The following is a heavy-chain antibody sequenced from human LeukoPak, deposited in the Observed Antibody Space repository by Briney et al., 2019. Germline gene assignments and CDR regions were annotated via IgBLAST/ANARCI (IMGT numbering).Heavy chain of an antibody. CDR2: ISSSGSTI. Sequence: PGGSLRLSCAASGFTFSDYYMSWIRQAPGKGLEWVSYISSSGSTIYYADSVKGRFTISRDNAENSLYLQMNSLRAEDTAVYYCARESVAGNAFDIWGQGTMVTVSS. D-gene: IGHD6-19*01. V-gene: IGHV3-11*01. CDR3: ARESVAGNAFDI. CDR1: GFTFSDYY. J-gene: IGHJ3*02.